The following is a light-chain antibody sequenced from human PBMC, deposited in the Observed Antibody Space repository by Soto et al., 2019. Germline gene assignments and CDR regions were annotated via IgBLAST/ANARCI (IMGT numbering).Light chain of an antibody. J-gene: IGKJ2*01. CDR3: QQSSTTVYT. CDR1: QRIGTY. V-gene: IGKV1-39*01. CDR2: HVS. Sequence: DIQMTQSPSSLSASVGDRVTVSCRASQRIGTYLTWYQQRPGKAPTLLIYHVSTLQSGVPSRFSGSGSGTDFTPSISGLQPEDFATYYCQQSSTTVYTFGQGTKLEIK.